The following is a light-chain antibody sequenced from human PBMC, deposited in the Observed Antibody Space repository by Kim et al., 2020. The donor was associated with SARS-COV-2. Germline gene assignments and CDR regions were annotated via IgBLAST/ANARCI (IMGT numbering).Light chain of an antibody. CDR1: NIGSKS. CDR2: YDS. CDR3: QVWDSSSDQGV. Sequence: SYELTQPPSVSVAPGKTARITCGGNNIGSKSVHWYQQKPDQAPVLVIYYDSDRPSGIPERFSGSNAGNTATLTSSRVEAEDEADYYCQVWDSSSDQGVFGTGTKVTVL. J-gene: IGLJ1*01. V-gene: IGLV3-21*04.